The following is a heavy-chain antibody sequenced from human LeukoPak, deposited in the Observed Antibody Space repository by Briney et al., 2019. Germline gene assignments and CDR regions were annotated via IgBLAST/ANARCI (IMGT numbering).Heavy chain of an antibody. D-gene: IGHD6-19*01. CDR2: ISGSGGST. J-gene: IGHJ4*02. Sequence: PGGSLRLSCAASGFTFSSYAMSWVRQAPGKGLEWVSAISGSGGSTYYADSVKGRFTISRNNSKTTLYLQMNSLRAEDTAVYYCAKDPPGIAVAGYFDYWGQGTLVTVSS. CDR1: GFTFSSYA. V-gene: IGHV3-23*01. CDR3: AKDPPGIAVAGYFDY.